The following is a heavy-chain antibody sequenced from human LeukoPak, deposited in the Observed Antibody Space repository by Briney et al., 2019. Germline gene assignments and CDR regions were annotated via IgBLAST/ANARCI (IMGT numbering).Heavy chain of an antibody. V-gene: IGHV3-23*01. D-gene: IGHD3-3*01. CDR3: ARVGAKPYDFWSGYLVDY. Sequence: GGSLRLSCAASGFTFSSYAMAWVRQAPGKGLEWVSTITGSGGSTYYADSVKGRFTISRDNAKNSLYLQMNSLRAEDTAVYYCARVGAKPYDFWSGYLVDYWGQGTLVTVSS. CDR1: GFTFSSYA. J-gene: IGHJ4*02. CDR2: ITGSGGST.